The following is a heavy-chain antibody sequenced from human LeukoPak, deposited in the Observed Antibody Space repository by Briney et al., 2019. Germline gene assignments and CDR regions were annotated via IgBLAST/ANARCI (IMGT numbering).Heavy chain of an antibody. CDR3: ARYGGHETEYSYDYYYYMDV. CDR1: GFTFSSYW. V-gene: IGHV3-7*03. Sequence: GGSLRLSCAASGFTFSSYWMSWVRQAPGKGLEWVANIKQDGSEKNYVDSVKGRFTISRDNAKNTLYLQMNSLRAEDTAVYYCARYGGHETEYSYDYYYYMDVWGKGTTVTVSS. D-gene: IGHD5-12*01. CDR2: IKQDGSEK. J-gene: IGHJ6*03.